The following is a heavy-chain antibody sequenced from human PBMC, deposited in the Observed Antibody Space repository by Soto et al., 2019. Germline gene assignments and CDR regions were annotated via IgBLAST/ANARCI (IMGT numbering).Heavy chain of an antibody. CDR1: GDSISSTHW. V-gene: IGHV4-4*02. D-gene: IGHD2-21*01. CDR2: VYHTGST. CDR3: ATLPPRIVVTILPIPS. Sequence: QVQLRQSGPRLARPSGTLSLTCVVSGDSISSTHWWTWVRQTPGTGLEWIGEVYHTGSTKYNPSLKKRVTISLDKSNNQFSLKLKSLTAADTAVYYCATLPPRIVVTILPIPSWGQGTQVTVSS. J-gene: IGHJ4*02.